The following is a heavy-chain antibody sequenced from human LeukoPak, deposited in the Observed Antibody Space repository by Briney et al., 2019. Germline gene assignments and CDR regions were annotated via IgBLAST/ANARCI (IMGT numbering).Heavy chain of an antibody. CDR1: GGTFSSYA. Sequence: VASVTVSCKASGGTFSSYAISWVRQAPGQGLEWMGGIIPIFGTANYAQKFQGRVTITADESTSTAYMELSSLRSEDTAVYYCARDYYDSSGYYPIYYYGMDVWGQGTTVTVSS. CDR3: ARDYYDSSGYYPIYYYGMDV. CDR2: IIPIFGTA. V-gene: IGHV1-69*13. D-gene: IGHD3-22*01. J-gene: IGHJ6*02.